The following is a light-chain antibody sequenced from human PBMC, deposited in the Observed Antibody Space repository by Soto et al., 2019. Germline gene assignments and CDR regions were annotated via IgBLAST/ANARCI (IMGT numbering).Light chain of an antibody. J-gene: IGKJ4*01. V-gene: IGKV3-11*01. CDR3: QQRHNWTLT. CDR1: QSGGGY. Sequence: EVVLTQSPATLSLSPGERATLXXRASQSGGGYLDWFQQKPGTAPRLXRVEASNRATFSPAMFSGSGSETDFTLTSSSLEPEDFAVYYCQQRHNWTLTFGGGTNVDIK. CDR2: EAS.